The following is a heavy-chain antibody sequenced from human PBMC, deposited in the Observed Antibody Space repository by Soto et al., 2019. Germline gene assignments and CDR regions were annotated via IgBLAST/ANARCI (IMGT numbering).Heavy chain of an antibody. V-gene: IGHV1-69*13. CDR2: IIPIFGTA. CDR3: ARAFGDFAKCLRSVSPLYYYYYGMDV. CDR1: GGTFSSYA. Sequence: VASVKVSCKASGGTFSSYAISWVRQAPGQGLEWMGGIIPIFGTANYAQKFQGRVTITADESTSTAYMELSSLRSEDTAVYYCARAFGDFAKCLRSVSPLYYYYYGMDVWGKGPRSPSPQ. D-gene: IGHD4-17*01. J-gene: IGHJ6*01.